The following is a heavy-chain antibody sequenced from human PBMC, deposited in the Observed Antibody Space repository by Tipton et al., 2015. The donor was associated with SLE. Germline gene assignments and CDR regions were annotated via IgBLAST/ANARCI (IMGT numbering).Heavy chain of an antibody. V-gene: IGHV3-48*01. CDR3: ARDGDCSSPSCYRAGFDY. CDR1: GFTFSSYS. J-gene: IGHJ4*02. Sequence: SLRLSCAASGFTFSSYSMNWVRQAPGKGLEWVSYISSSSSTIYYADSVKDRFTISRDNAKNTLYLQMNSLRPEDTAVYYCARDGDCSSPSCYRAGFDYWGQGTLVTVSS. CDR2: ISSSSSTI. D-gene: IGHD2-2*02.